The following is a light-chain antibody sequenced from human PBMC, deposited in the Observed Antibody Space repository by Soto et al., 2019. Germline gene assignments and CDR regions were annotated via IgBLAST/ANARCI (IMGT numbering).Light chain of an antibody. Sequence: EVGWTRSPGTLSLSPGERATLSFRASQTVRNNYLAWYQQKPGQAPRLLIYDASSRATGIPDRFSGGGSGTDFTLTISRLEPEDFPVYYCQQFSSYPPTFGGGTKVDIK. V-gene: IGKV3-20*01. CDR3: QQFSSYPPT. J-gene: IGKJ4*01. CDR1: QTVRNNY. CDR2: DAS.